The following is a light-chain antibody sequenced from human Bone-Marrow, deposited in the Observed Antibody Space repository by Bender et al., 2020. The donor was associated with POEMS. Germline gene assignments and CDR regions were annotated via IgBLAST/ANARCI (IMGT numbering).Light chain of an antibody. CDR1: SSDIGIYNL. CDR2: EVN. J-gene: IGLJ2*01. Sequence: QSVLTQPASVSGSPGQSITISCTGTSSDIGIYNLVSWYQQHPGKAPKLIIFEVNKRPSGVSNRFSGSKSGNTASLTFSGLQAEDEADYYCCSYAGRGTLVFGGGTKLTVL. CDR3: CSYAGRGTLV. V-gene: IGLV2-23*02.